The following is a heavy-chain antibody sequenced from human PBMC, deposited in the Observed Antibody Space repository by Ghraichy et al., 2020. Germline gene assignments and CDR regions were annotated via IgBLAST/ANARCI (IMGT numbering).Heavy chain of an antibody. V-gene: IGHV4-59*08. Sequence: GSLRLSCTVSGGSISSYYWSWIRQPPGKGLEWIGYIYYSGSTNYNPSLKSRVTISVDTSKNQFSLKLSSVTAADTAVYYCARLDVYYDSSGYPTGGFDPWGQGTLVTVSS. CDR1: GGSISSYY. CDR2: IYYSGST. D-gene: IGHD3-22*01. CDR3: ARLDVYYDSSGYPTGGFDP. J-gene: IGHJ5*02.